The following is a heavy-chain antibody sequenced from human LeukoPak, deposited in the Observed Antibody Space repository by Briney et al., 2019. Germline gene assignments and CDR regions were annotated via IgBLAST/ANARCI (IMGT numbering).Heavy chain of an antibody. CDR3: AKDRGYSYGRGLYYFDY. CDR1: GFTFDDYA. CDR2: IRGDGGST. D-gene: IGHD5-18*01. V-gene: IGHV3-43*02. J-gene: IGHJ4*02. Sequence: GGSLRLSCAASGFTFDDYAMHWVRQAPGKGLEWVSLIRGDGGSTYYADSVKGRFTISRDNSKNSLYLQMNSLRTEDTALYYCAKDRGYSYGRGLYYFDYWGQGTLVTVSS.